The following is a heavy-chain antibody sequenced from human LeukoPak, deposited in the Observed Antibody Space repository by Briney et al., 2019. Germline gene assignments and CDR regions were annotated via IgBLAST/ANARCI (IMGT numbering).Heavy chain of an antibody. V-gene: IGHV4-61*09. D-gene: IGHD6-13*01. CDR3: ARWYSSSWYGAFDI. CDR2: IYYSGST. CDR1: GGSISSGSYY. Sequence: SQTLSLTCTVSGGSISSGSYYWSWIRQPAGKGLEWIGYIYYSGSTNYNPSLKSRVTISVDTSKNQFSLKLSSVTAADTAVYYCARWYSSSWYGAFDIWGQGTMVTVSS. J-gene: IGHJ3*02.